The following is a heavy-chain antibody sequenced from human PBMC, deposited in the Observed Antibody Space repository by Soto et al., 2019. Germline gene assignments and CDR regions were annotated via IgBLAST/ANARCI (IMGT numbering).Heavy chain of an antibody. CDR3: ARDVRDYDSSGYYYGY. CDR1: GYTFTSYY. CDR2: INPSGGST. V-gene: IGHV1-46*01. D-gene: IGHD3-22*01. J-gene: IGHJ4*02. Sequence: GASVKVSCKASGYTFTSYYMHWVRQAPGQGLEWMGIINPSGGSTGYAQKFQGRVTMTRDTSTSTVYMGLSSLRSEDTAVYYCARDVRDYDSSGYYYGYWGQGTLVTVSS.